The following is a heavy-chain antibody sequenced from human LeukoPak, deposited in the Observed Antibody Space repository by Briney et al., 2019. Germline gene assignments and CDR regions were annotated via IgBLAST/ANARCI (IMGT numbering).Heavy chain of an antibody. CDR1: GFTFSSYA. CDR2: IERDGGEK. J-gene: IGHJ6*03. D-gene: IGHD2-21*01. V-gene: IGHV3-7*01. CDR3: ARLWQSGYYYMDV. Sequence: GGSLRLSCAASGFTFSSYAMSWVRQAPGKGLEWVANIERDGGEKHYVDSVKGRFTISRDNAKNSLYLQMNSLRAEDTAVYYCARLWQSGYYYMDVWGKGTTVTVSS.